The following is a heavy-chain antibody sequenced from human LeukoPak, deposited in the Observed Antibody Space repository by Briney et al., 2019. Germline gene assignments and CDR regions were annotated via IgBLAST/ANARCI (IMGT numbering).Heavy chain of an antibody. CDR1: GFTFTSYW. D-gene: IGHD3-10*01. CDR3: AKAGAVGYYFDY. Sequence: GGSLRLSCAASGFTFTSYWMSWVRQAPGKGLEWVSAISDSRSSTYYADSIKGRFTISRDNSKNTLYLQMNSLRAEDTAVYYCAKAGAVGYYFDYWGQGTLVTVSS. J-gene: IGHJ4*02. V-gene: IGHV3-23*01. CDR2: ISDSRSST.